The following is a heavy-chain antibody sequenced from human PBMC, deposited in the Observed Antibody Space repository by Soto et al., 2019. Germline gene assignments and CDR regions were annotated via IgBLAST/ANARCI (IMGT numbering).Heavy chain of an antibody. CDR2: VYYSGST. J-gene: IGHJ4*02. D-gene: IGHD3-9*01. CDR3: ARNISTYFDS. Sequence: SETLSLTCGVSGYAISNGDYWGWIRQAPGKGLEWIGSVYYSGSTHYEPSLRGRIAISVDTLKNQFSLRLTSVTAADTAMYFCARNISTYFDSWGQGIPVTVSS. CDR1: GYAISNGDY. V-gene: IGHV4-38-2*01.